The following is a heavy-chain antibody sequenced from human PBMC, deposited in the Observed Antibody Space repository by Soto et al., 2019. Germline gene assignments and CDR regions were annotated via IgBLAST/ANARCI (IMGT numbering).Heavy chain of an antibody. CDR1: GFTFDDYG. V-gene: IGHV3-20*04. CDR3: ARDLACGWELRCAFDI. D-gene: IGHD1-26*01. J-gene: IGHJ3*02. CDR2: INWNGGST. Sequence: PGGSLRLSCAASGFTFDDYGMSWVRQAPGKGLEWVSGINWNGGSTGYADSVKGRFTISRDNAKNSLYLQMNSLRAEDTALYYCARDLACGWELRCAFDIWGQGTMVTVSS.